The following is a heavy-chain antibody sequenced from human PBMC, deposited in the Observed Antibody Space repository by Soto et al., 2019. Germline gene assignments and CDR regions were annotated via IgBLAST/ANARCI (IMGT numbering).Heavy chain of an antibody. CDR1: GFIFSSYA. CDR3: ARQGTGQLGGDWFDP. Sequence: QVQLVESGGGVVQPGRSLRLSCAASGFIFSSYAMHWVRRAPGKGLEWVAVISYDGSNKYYADSVKGRFTISRDNSKNTLYLQMKSLRPEDTAVYYCARQGTGQLGGDWFDPWGQGTLVTVSS. V-gene: IGHV3-30-3*01. D-gene: IGHD6-6*01. CDR2: ISYDGSNK. J-gene: IGHJ5*02.